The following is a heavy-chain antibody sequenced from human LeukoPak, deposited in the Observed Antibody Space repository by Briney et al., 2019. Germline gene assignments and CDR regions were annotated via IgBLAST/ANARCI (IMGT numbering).Heavy chain of an antibody. CDR2: INPNSGGT. CDR1: GYTFTGYY. CDR3: ATDRKAPTDYDILTGYFC. Sequence: ASVKVSCKASGYTFTGYYMHWVRQAPGQGLEWMGWINPNSGGTNYAQKFQGRVTMTRDTSISTAYMELSSLRSEDTAVYYCATDRKAPTDYDILTGYFCWGQGTLVTVSS. J-gene: IGHJ4*02. D-gene: IGHD3-9*01. V-gene: IGHV1-2*02.